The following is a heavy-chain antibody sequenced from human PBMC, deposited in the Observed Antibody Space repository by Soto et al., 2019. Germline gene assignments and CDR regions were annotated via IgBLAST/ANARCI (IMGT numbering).Heavy chain of an antibody. V-gene: IGHV4-31*03. J-gene: IGHJ4*02. D-gene: IGHD3-10*01. CDR3: ARGGYYGSGSYYNQIKY. Sequence: PSETLSLTCTVSGGSISSGGCYWSWIRQHPGKGLEWIGYIYYSGSTYYNPSLKSRVTISVDTSKNQFSLKLSSVTAAATAVYYCARGGYYGSGSYYNQIKYWGQGTLLTVSS. CDR1: GGSISSGGCY. CDR2: IYYSGST.